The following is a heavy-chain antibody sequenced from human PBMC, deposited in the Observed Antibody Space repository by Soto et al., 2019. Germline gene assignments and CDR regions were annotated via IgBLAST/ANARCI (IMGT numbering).Heavy chain of an antibody. D-gene: IGHD3-9*01. CDR1: GFTFSSYG. CDR3: ARGVDYDILTAYYKKDSNWFDP. CDR2: IWYDGSNK. J-gene: IGHJ5*02. Sequence: QVQLVESGGGVVQPGRSLRLSCAASGFTFSSYGMHWVRQAPGKGLEWVAVIWYDGSNKYYADSVKGRFTISRDNSKNTLYLQMNSLRAEDTAVYYCARGVDYDILTAYYKKDSNWFDPWGQGTLVTVSS. V-gene: IGHV3-33*01.